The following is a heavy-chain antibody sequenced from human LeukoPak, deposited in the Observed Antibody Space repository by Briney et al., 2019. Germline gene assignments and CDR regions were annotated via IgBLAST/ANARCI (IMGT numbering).Heavy chain of an antibody. CDR1: GFIFSSYE. J-gene: IGHJ4*02. D-gene: IGHD2-2*01. V-gene: IGHV3-48*03. CDR3: ARAVVVVPALYYFDY. Sequence: GGSLRLSCAASGFIFSSYEMNWVRQAPGKGLEWVSYISSSGSTIYYADSVKGRFTISRDNAKNSLYLQMNSLRAEDTAVYYCARAVVVVPALYYFDYWGQGTLVTVSS. CDR2: ISSSGSTI.